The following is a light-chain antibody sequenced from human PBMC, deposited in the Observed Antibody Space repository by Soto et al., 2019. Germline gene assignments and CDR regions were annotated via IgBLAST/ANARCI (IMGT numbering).Light chain of an antibody. CDR2: GAS. V-gene: IGKV3-11*01. J-gene: IGKJ5*01. Sequence: EIVMTQSPAALSVSPGEGATLSCRASQSVTGRLAWYQQKRGQPPSLLIYGASNRATGIPARFSGSGSGTDFTLTISSLEPEDFAVYYCQQRSNWPSFGQGTRLEI. CDR3: QQRSNWPS. CDR1: QSVTGR.